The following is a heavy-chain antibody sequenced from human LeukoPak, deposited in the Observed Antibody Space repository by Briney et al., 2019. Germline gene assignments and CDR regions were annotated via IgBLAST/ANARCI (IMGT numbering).Heavy chain of an antibody. CDR2: ISYDGSNK. CDR3: ARGADSSSEPFDY. D-gene: IGHD6-13*01. CDR1: GFTFSSYA. Sequence: QPGRSLRLSCAASGFTFSSYAMHWVRQAPGKGLEWVAVISYDGSNKYYADSVKGRFTISRDNSKNTLYLQMNSLRAEDTAVYYCARGADSSSEPFDYWGQGTLSPSPQ. J-gene: IGHJ4*02. V-gene: IGHV3-30*14.